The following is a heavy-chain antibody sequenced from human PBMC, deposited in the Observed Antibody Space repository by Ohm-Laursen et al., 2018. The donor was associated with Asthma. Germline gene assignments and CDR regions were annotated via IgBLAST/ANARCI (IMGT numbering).Heavy chain of an antibody. CDR3: ARDGLYCSSTNCFFDY. Sequence: SLRLSCAASGYTFSRYSIHWVRQAPGKGLEWVASISTASTFIYYADSVRGRFTTSRDNAKNIVYLQMNSLRAEDTAVYYCARDGLYCSSTNCFFDYWGQGTLVTVSS. J-gene: IGHJ4*02. CDR1: GYTFSRYS. CDR2: ISTASTFI. V-gene: IGHV3-21*01. D-gene: IGHD2-2*01.